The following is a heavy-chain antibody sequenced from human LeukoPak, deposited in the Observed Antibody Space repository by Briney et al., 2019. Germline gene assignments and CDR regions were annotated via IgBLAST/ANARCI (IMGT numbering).Heavy chain of an antibody. D-gene: IGHD3-3*01. Sequence: SETLSLTCAVYGGSFSGYYWSWIRQPPGKGLEWIGEINHSGSTNYNPSLKSRVTISVDTSKNQFSLKLSSVTAADTAVYYCASHLTTRYDFWSGYYLDYYYGMDVWGQGTTVTVSS. CDR2: INHSGST. J-gene: IGHJ6*02. CDR3: ASHLTTRYDFWSGYYLDYYYGMDV. V-gene: IGHV4-34*01. CDR1: GGSFSGYY.